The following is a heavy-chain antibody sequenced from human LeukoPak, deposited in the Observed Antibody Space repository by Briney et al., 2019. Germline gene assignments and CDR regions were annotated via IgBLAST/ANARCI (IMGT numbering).Heavy chain of an antibody. Sequence: GASVKVSCKASGYTFTSYGISWVRQAPGQGLEWMGWISAYNGNTNYAQKLQGRVTMTTDTSTSTAYMELRSLRSDDTAVYYCARDRGSHWDYYYGMDVWGQGTTVTVSS. V-gene: IGHV1-18*01. J-gene: IGHJ6*02. CDR3: ARDRGSHWDYYYGMDV. CDR2: ISAYNGNT. CDR1: GYTFTSYG. D-gene: IGHD1-26*01.